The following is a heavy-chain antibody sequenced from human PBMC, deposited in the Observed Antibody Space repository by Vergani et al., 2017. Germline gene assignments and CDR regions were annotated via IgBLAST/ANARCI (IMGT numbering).Heavy chain of an antibody. CDR2: IYYSGST. CDR3: ARHGQIVVVDGDAFDI. D-gene: IGHD2-15*01. V-gene: IGHV4-39*01. Sequence: QLQLQESGPGLVKPSETLSLTCTVSGGSISSSSYYWGWIRQPPGKGLEWIGSIYYSGSTNYNPSLKSRVTISVDTSKNQFSLKLSSVTAADTAVYYCARHGQIVVVDGDAFDIWGQGTMVTVSS. J-gene: IGHJ3*02. CDR1: GGSISSSSYY.